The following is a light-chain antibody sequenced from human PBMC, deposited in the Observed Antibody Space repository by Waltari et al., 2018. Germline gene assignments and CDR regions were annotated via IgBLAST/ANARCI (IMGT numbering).Light chain of an antibody. CDR2: WAS. Sequence: SSQTVLSSSDNKNYLVWYQQKPGQPPKLLIYWASTRESGVPDRFSGSGSGTDFTLTISSLQAEDVAVYYCQQYYTTPRTFGQGTRVEIK. V-gene: IGKV4-1*01. CDR1: QTVLSSSDNKNY. CDR3: QQYYTTPRT. J-gene: IGKJ1*01.